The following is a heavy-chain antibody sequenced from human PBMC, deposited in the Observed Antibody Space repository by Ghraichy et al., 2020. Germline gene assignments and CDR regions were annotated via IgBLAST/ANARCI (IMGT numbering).Heavy chain of an antibody. CDR3: ARESADSSGWNDAFDI. Sequence: VSYISSSSSTIYYADSVKGRFTISRDNAKNSLYLQMNNLRDEDTAVYYCARESADSSGWNDAFDIWGQG. D-gene: IGHD3-22*01. V-gene: IGHV3-48*02. J-gene: IGHJ3*02. CDR2: ISSSSSTI.